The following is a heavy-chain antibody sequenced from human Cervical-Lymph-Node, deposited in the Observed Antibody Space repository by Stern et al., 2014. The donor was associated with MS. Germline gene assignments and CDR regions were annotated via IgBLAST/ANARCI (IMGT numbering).Heavy chain of an antibody. CDR2: IFWDDDK. V-gene: IGHV2-5*02. CDR1: GFSLSTSGVG. D-gene: IGHD4-11*01. J-gene: IGHJ5*02. Sequence: QVTLRESGPTLVKPTQTLTLTFTFSGFSLSTSGVGVGWIRQPPGKALDWLALIFWDDDKRYSPSLKSRLAITKDTSKNQVVLTMTNMDPADTATYYCVHEDYSDSLGFFDPWGQGILVTVSS. CDR3: VHEDYSDSLGFFDP.